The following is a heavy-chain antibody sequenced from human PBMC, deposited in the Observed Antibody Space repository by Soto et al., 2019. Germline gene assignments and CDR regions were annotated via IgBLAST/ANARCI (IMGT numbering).Heavy chain of an antibody. Sequence: EVQLVESGGGLVQPGGSLRLSCEASGFTFNTYSMNWVRQAPGKGLEWLSFITSSSSTIYYADSVKGRFTISRDNAKNSRYLQMNSLRDEDTAVYYGARGGEADHWGQGTLVTVSS. CDR2: ITSSSSTI. CDR1: GFTFNTYS. CDR3: ARGGEADH. V-gene: IGHV3-48*02. D-gene: IGHD3-10*01. J-gene: IGHJ5*02.